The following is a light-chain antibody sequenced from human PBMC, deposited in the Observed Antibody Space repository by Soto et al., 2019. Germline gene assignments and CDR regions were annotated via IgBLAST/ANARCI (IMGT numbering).Light chain of an antibody. J-gene: IGKJ1*01. Sequence: IVLTQSPATLSVSLGDSATLSCRASQSVSLSLAWCQMTPRQPPRLLICVASTRATDLPARFSGSGSATDFTLTLSSLQSEDFADYFCQQYHIWPSWTFGQGTKVDIK. CDR2: VAS. CDR1: QSVSLS. CDR3: QQYHIWPSWT. V-gene: IGKV3-15*01.